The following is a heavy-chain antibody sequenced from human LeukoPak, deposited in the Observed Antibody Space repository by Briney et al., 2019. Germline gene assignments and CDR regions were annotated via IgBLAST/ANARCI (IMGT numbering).Heavy chain of an antibody. J-gene: IGHJ4*02. V-gene: IGHV3-23*01. CDR2: ISSSGGST. D-gene: IGHD3-22*01. Sequence: GGSLRLSCAASGFSFSDYYMTWIRQAPGKGLEWVSIISSSGGSTYYADSVKGRFTISRDNSKNTLYLQMNSLRAEDTAVYYCAKDEAYDSSGYSGDFWGQGTLVTVSS. CDR3: AKDEAYDSSGYSGDF. CDR1: GFSFSDYY.